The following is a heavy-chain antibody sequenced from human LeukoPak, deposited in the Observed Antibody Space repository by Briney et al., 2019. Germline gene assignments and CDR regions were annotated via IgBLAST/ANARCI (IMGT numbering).Heavy chain of an antibody. CDR1: GYTFTSYY. Sequence: ASVKVSCKASGYTFTSYYMHWVRQAPGQGLEWMGIINPSGGCTSYAQKFQGRVTMTRDTSTSTVYMELSSLRSEDTAVYYCARDRYYYDSSGYIRGISFDYWGQGTLATVSS. CDR2: INPSGGCT. CDR3: ARDRYYYDSSGYIRGISFDY. V-gene: IGHV1-46*01. D-gene: IGHD3-22*01. J-gene: IGHJ4*02.